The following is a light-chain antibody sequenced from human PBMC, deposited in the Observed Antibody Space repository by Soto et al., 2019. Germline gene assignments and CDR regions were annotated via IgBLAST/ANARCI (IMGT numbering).Light chain of an antibody. Sequence: EIVLTQSPGTLSLSPGERSTLSCRASQSVPRSYLAWYQQKPVQAPRLLIYATSSGATGIPDRFSGGGSGTDYTLTIRRLEPEDFAVYYCQQYGRSGTFGQGTQVDIK. J-gene: IGKJ1*01. CDR1: QSVPRSY. CDR3: QQYGRSGT. CDR2: ATS. V-gene: IGKV3-20*01.